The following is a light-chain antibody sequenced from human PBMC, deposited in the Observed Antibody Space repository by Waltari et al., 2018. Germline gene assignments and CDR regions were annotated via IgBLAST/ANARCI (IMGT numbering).Light chain of an antibody. CDR3: GTWDSSLGIGV. CDR2: EDN. V-gene: IGLV1-51*01. CDR1: TPNIGNNY. J-gene: IGLJ3*02. Sequence: QSVLTQPPSVSAAPGQKVTISCPGSTPNIGNNYVSWYQQFPGTAPKLPIYEDNRRPSGIPDRFSGSKSGASATLGITGLQTGDEANYYCGTWDSSLGIGVLGGGTRVTVL.